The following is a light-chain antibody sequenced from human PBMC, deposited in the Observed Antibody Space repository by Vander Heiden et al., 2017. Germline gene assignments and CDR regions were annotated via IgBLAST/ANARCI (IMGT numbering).Light chain of an antibody. J-gene: IGKJ5*01. CDR1: QSMSSN. V-gene: IGKV3-15*01. CDR3: QQYDNWSPIT. CDR2: GAS. Sequence: EIVMTQSPATLSVSRGERATLSCRASQSMSSNLAWYQQKPGQAPRLLIYGASTRATGIPARFSGSGSGTEFTLTISSLQSEDFAVYHCQQYDNWSPITLGQGTRLEIK.